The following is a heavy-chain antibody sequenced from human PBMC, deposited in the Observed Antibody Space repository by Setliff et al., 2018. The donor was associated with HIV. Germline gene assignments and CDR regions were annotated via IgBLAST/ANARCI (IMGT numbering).Heavy chain of an antibody. V-gene: IGHV4-34*01. CDR2: IDHRGRP. D-gene: IGHD2-8*02. J-gene: IGHJ6*03. CDR1: GGSFSDYY. CDR3: ARVSSTYWYSIFRDYYYHMDV. Sequence: PSETLSLTCGIYGGSFSDYYWSWIRQPPGKGLEWIGEIDHRGRPKYNPSLNSRVTMSVDTSKTQFSLKLSSVTAADTAVYYCARVSSTYWYSIFRDYYYHMDVWGKGTTVTVSS.